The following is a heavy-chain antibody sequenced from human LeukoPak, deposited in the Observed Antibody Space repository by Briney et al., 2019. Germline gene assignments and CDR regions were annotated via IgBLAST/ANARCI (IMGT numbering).Heavy chain of an antibody. D-gene: IGHD4-17*01. CDR2: INPSGGST. CDR1: GGTFSSYA. Sequence: GASVKVSCKASGGTFSSYAISWVRQAPGQGLEWMGIINPSGGSTSYAQKFQGRVTMTRDMSTSTVYMELSSLRSDDTAVYYCARPKSYDYGDYDLVYWGQGTLVTVSS. J-gene: IGHJ4*02. V-gene: IGHV1-46*01. CDR3: ARPKSYDYGDYDLVY.